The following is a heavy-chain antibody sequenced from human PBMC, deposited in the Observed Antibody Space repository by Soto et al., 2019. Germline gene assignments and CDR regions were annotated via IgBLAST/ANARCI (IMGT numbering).Heavy chain of an antibody. CDR3: ARHQNYYGSGSYYTKERDLSGYYYYGMDV. J-gene: IGHJ6*02. D-gene: IGHD3-10*01. CDR1: GGSISSSNW. CDR2: IYHSGST. V-gene: IGHV4-4*02. Sequence: PSETLSLTCAVSGGSISSSNWWSWVRQPPGKGLEWIGEIYHSGSTNYNPSLKSRVTISVDKSKNQFSLKLSSVTAADTAVYYCARHQNYYGSGSYYTKERDLSGYYYYGMDVWGQRSTVTVSS.